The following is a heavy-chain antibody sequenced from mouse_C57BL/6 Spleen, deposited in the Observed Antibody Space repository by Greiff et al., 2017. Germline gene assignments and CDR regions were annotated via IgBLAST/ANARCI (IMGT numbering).Heavy chain of an antibody. CDR1: GYTFTSYW. J-gene: IGHJ1*03. V-gene: IGHV1-69*01. CDR2: IDPSDSYT. CDR3: ARWGLLWYVDV. Sequence: QVQLQQPGAELVMPGASVKLSCKASGYTFTSYWMHWVKQRPGQGLEWIGEIDPSDSYTNYNQKFKGKSTLTVDKSSSTAYMQLSSLTSEDSAVYYCARWGLLWYVDVWGTGTTVTVSS. D-gene: IGHD1-1*01.